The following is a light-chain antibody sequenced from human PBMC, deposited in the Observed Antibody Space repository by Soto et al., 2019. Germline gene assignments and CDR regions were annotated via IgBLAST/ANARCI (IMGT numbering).Light chain of an antibody. J-gene: IGKJ1*01. V-gene: IGKV3-20*01. Sequence: EFVMSKSPAALSVSPGEGATLSCRASQGIGDTLAWYQHKPGQTPRLLISGASNGATGIPPKFSGSGSGTDFTLTISIPEPEDLAVYYCQPYGSSPCTFGQGTKVDI. CDR3: QPYGSSPCT. CDR1: QGIGDT. CDR2: GAS.